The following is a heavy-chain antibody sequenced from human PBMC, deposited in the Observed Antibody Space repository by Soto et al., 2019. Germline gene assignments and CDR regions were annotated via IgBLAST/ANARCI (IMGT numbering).Heavy chain of an antibody. CDR2: IIPIFGTA. CDR1: GGTFSSYA. Sequence: QVQLVQSGAEVKKPGSSVKVSCKSSGGTFSSYAISWVRQAPGQGLEWMGGIIPIFGTANYAQKFQGRVTITADEATSTAYMELSSLRYEDTAVYYCARDSGGTTVAFGMDVWGQGTTVTVYS. D-gene: IGHD4-17*01. V-gene: IGHV1-69*01. CDR3: ARDSGGTTVAFGMDV. J-gene: IGHJ6*01.